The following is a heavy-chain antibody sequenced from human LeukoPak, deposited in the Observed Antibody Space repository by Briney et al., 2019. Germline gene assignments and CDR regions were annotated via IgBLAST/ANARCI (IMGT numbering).Heavy chain of an antibody. D-gene: IGHD3-16*01. Sequence: GGSLRLSCEASGFTFSTYAMSWVRQAPGKGLEWVSTISGSDGRTYYIDSVKGRFTISRDNSKNTLYLQMNSLRAEDTAVYYCAIGGLGGWGQGTLVTVSS. CDR3: AIGGLGG. CDR1: GFTFSTYA. V-gene: IGHV3-23*01. CDR2: ISGSDGRT. J-gene: IGHJ4*02.